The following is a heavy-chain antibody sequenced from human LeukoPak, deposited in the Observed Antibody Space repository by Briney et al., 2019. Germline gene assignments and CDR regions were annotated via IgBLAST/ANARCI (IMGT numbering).Heavy chain of an antibody. CDR3: ARSYYYGSGSYGPPNWFDP. J-gene: IGHJ5*02. V-gene: IGHV4-30-2*01. CDR2: IYHSGST. CDR1: GGSISSGGYS. D-gene: IGHD3-10*01. Sequence: SETLSLTCAVSGGSISSGGYSWSWIRQPPGKGLGWIGYIYHSGSTYYNPSLKSRVTMSVDGSKNQFSLNLSSVTAADTAVYYCARSYYYGSGSYGPPNWFDPWGQGTLVTVSS.